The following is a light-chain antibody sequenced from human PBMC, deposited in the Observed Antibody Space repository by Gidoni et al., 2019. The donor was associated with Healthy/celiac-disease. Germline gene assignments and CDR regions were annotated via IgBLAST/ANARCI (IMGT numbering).Light chain of an antibody. Sequence: EFLFPQSPGSLSLSAGERATLSSRASQSVSSSYLAWYQQKPGQAPRLLIYGASSRATGIPDRFSGSGSGTEFTLTISRLEPEDFAVYYCQQYGSSPRTFGQGTKVEIK. CDR1: QSVSSSY. V-gene: IGKV3-20*01. CDR2: GAS. CDR3: QQYGSSPRT. J-gene: IGKJ1*01.